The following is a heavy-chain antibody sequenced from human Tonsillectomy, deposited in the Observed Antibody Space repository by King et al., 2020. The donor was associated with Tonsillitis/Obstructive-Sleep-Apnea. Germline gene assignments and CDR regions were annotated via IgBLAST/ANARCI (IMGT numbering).Heavy chain of an antibody. CDR3: ARNGQSDGYIWGSYRSDAFDI. D-gene: IGHD3-16*02. J-gene: IGHJ3*02. Sequence: QLVQSGAEVKKPGASVKVSCKASGYTFTSYGISWVRQAPGQGLEWMGWISAYNGNTNYAQKLQGRVTMTTDTSTTTAYMELRSLRCDDTAVYYCARNGQSDGYIWGSYRSDAFDIWGQGTMVTVS. CDR2: ISAYNGNT. V-gene: IGHV1-18*01. CDR1: GYTFTSYG.